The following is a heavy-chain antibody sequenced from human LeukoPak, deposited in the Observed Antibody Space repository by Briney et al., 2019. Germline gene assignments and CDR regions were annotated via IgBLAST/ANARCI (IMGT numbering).Heavy chain of an antibody. CDR3: ASRDNGSGVVPDD. D-gene: IGHD3-10*01. Sequence: SETLSLTCTVSGGSVSSGSYYWSWIRQPPGKGLEWIGYIYYSGSTNYNPSLKSRVTISVDTSKNQFSLKLSSVTAADTAVYYCASRDNGSGVVPDDWGQGTLVTVSS. V-gene: IGHV4-61*01. CDR1: GGSVSSGSYY. CDR2: IYYSGST. J-gene: IGHJ4*02.